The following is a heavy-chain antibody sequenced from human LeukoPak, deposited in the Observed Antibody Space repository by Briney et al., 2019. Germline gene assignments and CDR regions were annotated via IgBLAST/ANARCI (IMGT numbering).Heavy chain of an antibody. D-gene: IGHD3-3*01. Sequence: GESLRLSCVGSGFIFRSYAVTWVRQAPGKGLEWVSSITANGDATYYADSVKGRFTISRDNSKSTLYLQMSSLRAEDTAVYYCATFWVNVRNDYIDYWGQGALVAVSS. J-gene: IGHJ4*02. CDR2: ITANGDAT. CDR1: GFIFRSYA. CDR3: ATFWVNVRNDYIDY. V-gene: IGHV3-23*01.